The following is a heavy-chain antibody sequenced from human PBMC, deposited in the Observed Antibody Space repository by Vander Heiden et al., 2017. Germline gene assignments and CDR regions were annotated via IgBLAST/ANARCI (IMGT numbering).Heavy chain of an antibody. Sequence: QVQLVQAGAEVKKPGSSVKVSCKASVGTFSSDVCGEVRQAPGQGLECLVGIIPIFGTANYAQKFHGRFTITADESTSTAYMELSSLRSEHPAVYYCASWVCGPPLFYYYYGMDVW. CDR3: ASWVCGPPLFYYYYGMDV. J-gene: IGHJ6*01. D-gene: IGHD2-21*01. CDR2: IIPIFGTA. V-gene: IGHV1-69*01. CDR1: VGTFSSDV.